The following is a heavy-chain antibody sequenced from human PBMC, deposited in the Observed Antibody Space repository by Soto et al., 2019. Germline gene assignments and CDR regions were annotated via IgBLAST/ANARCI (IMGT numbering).Heavy chain of an antibody. D-gene: IGHD3-9*01. CDR3: ARELGDILTGYRPSYYYYGMDV. J-gene: IGHJ6*02. CDR1: GYTFTSYG. CDR2: ISAYNGNT. V-gene: IGHV1-18*01. Sequence: ASVKVSCKASGYTFTSYGISWVRQAPGQGLEWMGWISAYNGNTNYAQKLQGRVTMTTDTSTSTAYMELGSLRSDDTAVYYCARELGDILTGYRPSYYYYGMDVWGQGTTVTVSS.